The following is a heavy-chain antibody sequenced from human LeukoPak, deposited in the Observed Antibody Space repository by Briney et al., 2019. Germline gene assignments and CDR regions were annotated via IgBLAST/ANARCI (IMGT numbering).Heavy chain of an antibody. CDR1: GFTFSSYA. J-gene: IGHJ4*02. D-gene: IGHD4-17*01. CDR2: ISYDGSNK. Sequence: GGSLRLSCAASGFTFSSYAMHWVRQAPGKGLEWVAVISYDGSNKYYADSVKGRFTISRDNSKNTLYLQMNSLRAEDTAVYYRARDSPYGDYGDWGQGTLVTVSS. CDR3: ARDSPYGDYGD. V-gene: IGHV3-30-3*01.